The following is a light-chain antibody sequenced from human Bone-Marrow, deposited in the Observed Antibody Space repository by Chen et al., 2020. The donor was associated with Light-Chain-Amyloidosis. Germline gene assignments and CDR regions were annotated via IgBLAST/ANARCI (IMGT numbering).Light chain of an antibody. J-gene: IGKJ4*01. CDR3: LQALQAPLT. V-gene: IGKV2-28*01. CDR1: QSLLHSNGYNY. Sequence: DIVVTQSPVYLPVSPGVPASISCSSSQSLLHSNGYNYLEWYLQKPGQSPQLLIFLGSNRASGVPDRFNGIGSGTDFTLKITTVEAEDVGVYYCLQALQAPLTFGGGTKVDI. CDR2: LGS.